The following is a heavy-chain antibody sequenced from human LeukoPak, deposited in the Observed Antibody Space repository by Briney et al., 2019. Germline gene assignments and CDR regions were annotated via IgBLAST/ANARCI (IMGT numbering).Heavy chain of an antibody. V-gene: IGHV4-30-2*01. CDR3: AADYTSRSYRFDH. CDR2: IYHSGSN. J-gene: IGHJ4*02. CDR1: GTSISSCDYS. Sequence: SQTMSLSCAFSGTSISSCDYSWSWIRQPPGKGLEWIGYIYHSGSNTYNPSLKSRLTISLDRSKNQISLKLNSVTAADTAVYYCAADYTSRSYRFDHWGQGTLVTVSS. D-gene: IGHD3-10*01.